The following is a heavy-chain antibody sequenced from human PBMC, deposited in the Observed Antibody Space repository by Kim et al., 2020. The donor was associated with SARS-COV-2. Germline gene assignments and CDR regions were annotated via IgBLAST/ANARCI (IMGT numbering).Heavy chain of an antibody. J-gene: IGHJ3*02. CDR3: ARDVTYYSDSSYYDSFDI. D-gene: IGHD3-22*01. CDR1: GFTFSNHW. V-gene: IGHV3-7*01. CDR2: IKGDGSVN. Sequence: GGSLRLSCAASGFTFSNHWMTWVRQAPAKGLEWVANIKGDGSVNHCVDSMEGRFTISRDNAKNVLYLQMNSLRAEDSAVYYCARDVTYYSDSSYYDSFDIWGQGTMVTVSS.